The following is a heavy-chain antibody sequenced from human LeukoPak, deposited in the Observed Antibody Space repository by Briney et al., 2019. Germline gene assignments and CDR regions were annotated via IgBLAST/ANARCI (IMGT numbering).Heavy chain of an antibody. J-gene: IGHJ4*02. CDR1: GGSISSAVYY. CDR3: ARDDMGSGGSYYRY. Sequence: PSGTLSLTCTVSGGSISSAVYYWSWIRQLPGKGLEWIGYIFYSGSTYYNPSLKSRVTISVDTSKNQFSLKLSSVTAADTAVYYCARDDMGSGGSYYRYWGQGNLVTVSS. CDR2: IFYSGST. D-gene: IGHD2-15*01. V-gene: IGHV4-31*03.